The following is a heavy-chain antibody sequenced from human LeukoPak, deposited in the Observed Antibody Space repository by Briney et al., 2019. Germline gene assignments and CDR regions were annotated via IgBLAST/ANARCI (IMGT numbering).Heavy chain of an antibody. D-gene: IGHD5-12*01. Sequence: GRSLRLSCAASGFTFSNYGMHWVRQAPGKALEWVAVIWFDGTNKYYADSVRGRFTISRDNSKNTLYLQVSSLRAEDTDVYYCARDRGVAAHLDYWGQGTLVTVSS. CDR3: ARDRGVAAHLDY. J-gene: IGHJ4*02. CDR2: IWFDGTNK. V-gene: IGHV3-33*01. CDR1: GFTFSNYG.